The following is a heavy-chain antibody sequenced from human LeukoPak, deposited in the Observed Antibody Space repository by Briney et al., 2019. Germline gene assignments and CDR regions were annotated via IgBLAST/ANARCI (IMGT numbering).Heavy chain of an antibody. CDR3: ARVTVDTVVSAASAYYYGMNV. Sequence: ASVKVSCKASGYTFTDYYMHWMRQAPGQGLEWMGWIDPNSGGTNYAPKFQGRVTMTRDTSIRTAYLELSRLTSDDTAVYYCARVTVDTVVSAASAYYYGMNVWGQGTTVTVSS. J-gene: IGHJ6*02. V-gene: IGHV1-2*02. CDR2: IDPNSGGT. CDR1: GYTFTDYY. D-gene: IGHD2-2*01.